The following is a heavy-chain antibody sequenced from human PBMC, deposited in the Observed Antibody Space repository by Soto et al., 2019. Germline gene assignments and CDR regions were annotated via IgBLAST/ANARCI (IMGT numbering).Heavy chain of an antibody. CDR2: IYHSGST. CDR3: ARDRGYSSSWYYFDY. D-gene: IGHD6-13*01. CDR1: GGSISSSNW. V-gene: IGHV4-4*02. Sequence: PSETLSLTCAVSGGSISSSNWWSWVRQPPGKGLEWIGEIYHSGSTNYNPSLKSRVTISVDKSKNQFSLKLSSATAADTAVYYCARDRGYSSSWYYFDYWGQGTLVTVSS. J-gene: IGHJ4*02.